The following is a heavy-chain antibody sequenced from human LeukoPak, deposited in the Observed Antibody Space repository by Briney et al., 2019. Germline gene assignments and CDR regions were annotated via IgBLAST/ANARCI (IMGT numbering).Heavy chain of an antibody. CDR2: INPNSGGT. J-gene: IGHJ4*02. D-gene: IGHD3-10*01. Sequence: ASVTVSCKASGYTFTGYYMHWVRQAPGQGLEWMGWINPNSGGTNYAQKFQGRVTMTRDTSISTAYMELSRLRSDDTAVYYCARPLDPYYYGSGSLDYWGQGTLVTVSS. CDR1: GYTFTGYY. V-gene: IGHV1-2*02. CDR3: ARPLDPYYYGSGSLDY.